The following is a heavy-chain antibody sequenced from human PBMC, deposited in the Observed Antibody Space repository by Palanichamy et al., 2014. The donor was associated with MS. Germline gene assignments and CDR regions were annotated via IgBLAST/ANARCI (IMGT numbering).Heavy chain of an antibody. CDR3: AKDQAAVAGVDY. V-gene: IGHV3-30*18. CDR2: ISHDGSNK. CDR1: GFTFSTYN. J-gene: IGHJ4*02. D-gene: IGHD6-19*01. Sequence: QVQLVESGGGVVQPGRPLRLSCAASGFTFSTYNMHWVRQAPGKGLEWVAVISHDGSNKYYADSVKGRFTISRVNSKNTVNLQMNSLRAEDTALYYCAKDQAAVAGVDYWGQGTLVTVSS.